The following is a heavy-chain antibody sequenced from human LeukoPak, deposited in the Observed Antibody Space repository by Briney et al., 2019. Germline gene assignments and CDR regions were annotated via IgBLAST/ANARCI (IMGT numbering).Heavy chain of an antibody. J-gene: IGHJ4*02. V-gene: IGHV3-74*01. CDR3: ARATGSSGWYKPFDY. CDR2: VNSDGSAT. CDR1: GFIFTKYW. D-gene: IGHD6-19*01. Sequence: GGSLRLSCAASGFIFTKYWMHWVRQAPGKGLVWVSHVNSDGSATSYADSVKGRFTISRDNSKNTLYLQMNSLRAEDTAVYYCARATGSSGWYKPFDYWGQGTLVTVSS.